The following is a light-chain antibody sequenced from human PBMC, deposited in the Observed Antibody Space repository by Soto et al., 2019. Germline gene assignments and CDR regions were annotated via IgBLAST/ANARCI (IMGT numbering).Light chain of an antibody. V-gene: IGKV3-20*01. J-gene: IGKJ1*01. CDR3: QHYGYTQWT. Sequence: LVISHVLVSLPGTPGERATLSCRASQSVTNSYLAWYQQKPGQAPRLLIFGASTRAAGIPARFSGSGSGTEFTLTIIRLEPEDFAVYYCQHYGYTQWTFGQGTKVDIK. CDR1: QSVTNSY. CDR2: GAS.